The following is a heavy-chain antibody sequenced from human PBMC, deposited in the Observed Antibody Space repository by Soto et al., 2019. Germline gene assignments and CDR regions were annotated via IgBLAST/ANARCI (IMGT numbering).Heavy chain of an antibody. CDR1: GGTFTKFA. J-gene: IGHJ5*02. Sequence: QMQLVQSGAEVKKPGSSVKVSCKTSGGTFTKFAFTWVRQAPGQGLEWMGGIIPISGPANYAQKFQGRLTITADESTSTAYMELSSLRSEDTAVYYCAIWSGYSGESWFDPWGQGTLVTVSS. CDR3: AIWSGYSGESWFDP. CDR2: IIPISGPA. V-gene: IGHV1-69*01. D-gene: IGHD3-3*01.